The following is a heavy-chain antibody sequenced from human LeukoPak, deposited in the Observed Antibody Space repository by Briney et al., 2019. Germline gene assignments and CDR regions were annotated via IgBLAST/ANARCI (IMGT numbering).Heavy chain of an antibody. V-gene: IGHV3-23*01. J-gene: IGHJ4*02. CDR2: ISGSGGST. CDR1: GFTFSSYA. Sequence: GGSLRLSCAASGFTFSSYAMSWVRQAPGKVLEWVSAISGSGGSTYYADSVKGRFTISRDNSKNTLYLQMNSLRAEDTAVYYCAKSGGWFGESRIDYWGQGTLVTVSS. D-gene: IGHD3-10*01. CDR3: AKSGGWFGESRIDY.